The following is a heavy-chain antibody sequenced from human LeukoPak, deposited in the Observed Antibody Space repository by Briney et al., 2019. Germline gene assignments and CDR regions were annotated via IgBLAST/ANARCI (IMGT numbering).Heavy chain of an antibody. CDR3: ARETYYYDSSGPHDY. D-gene: IGHD3-22*01. V-gene: IGHV1-2*02. CDR2: INPNSGGT. J-gene: IGHJ4*02. CDR1: GYTFTGYY. Sequence: ASVRVSCKASGYTFTGYYMHWVRQAPGQGLEWMGWINPNSGGTNYAQKFQGRVTMTRDTSISTAYMELSRLRSDHTAVYYCARETYYYDSSGPHDYWGQGTVVTVPS.